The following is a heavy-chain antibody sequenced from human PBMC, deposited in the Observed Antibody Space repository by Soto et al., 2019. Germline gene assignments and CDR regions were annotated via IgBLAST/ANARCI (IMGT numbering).Heavy chain of an antibody. V-gene: IGHV4-34*01. Sequence: QVQLQQWGAGLLKPSDTLSLTCAVYGGSFNGYYWTWIRQSPGKGLEWIGEINHSGRTDYNPSLKSRVTISIDTSKKQFSLNLTSVTAADTAVYACARCGAALIRGAFGGLDYWGQGTLVTVSS. D-gene: IGHD3-10*01. CDR3: ARCGAALIRGAFGGLDY. CDR1: GGSFNGYY. CDR2: INHSGRT. J-gene: IGHJ4*02.